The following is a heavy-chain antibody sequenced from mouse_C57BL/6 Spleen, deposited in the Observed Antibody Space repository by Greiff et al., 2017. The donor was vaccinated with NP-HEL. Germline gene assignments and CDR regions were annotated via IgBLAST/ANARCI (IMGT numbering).Heavy chain of an antibody. CDR1: GYTFTSYW. V-gene: IGHV1-55*01. J-gene: IGHJ2*01. D-gene: IGHD1-1*01. CDR3: ARPRSSYVFDD. Sequence: QVQLQQPGAELVKPGASVKMSCKASGYTFTSYWITWVKQRPGQGLEWIGEIYPGSGSTNYNQKFKSKATLTVDTSSSTAYMQLSSLTSEDSAVYYCARPRSSYVFDDWGQGTTLTVAS. CDR2: IYPGSGST.